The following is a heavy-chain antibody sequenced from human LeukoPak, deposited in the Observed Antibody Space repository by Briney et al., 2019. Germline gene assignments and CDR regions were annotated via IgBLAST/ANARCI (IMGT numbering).Heavy chain of an antibody. Sequence: GGSLRLSGAVSGLTFRSYWMSWVRQAPGKGLEWVANINQDGSEKYFVDSVKGRFTISRDNAKNSLHLQMNTLRAGDTAVYYCARERDGRFFDYWGQGTLVTVSS. CDR3: ARERDGRFFDY. CDR1: GLTFRSYW. J-gene: IGHJ4*02. D-gene: IGHD5-24*01. V-gene: IGHV3-7*01. CDR2: INQDGSEK.